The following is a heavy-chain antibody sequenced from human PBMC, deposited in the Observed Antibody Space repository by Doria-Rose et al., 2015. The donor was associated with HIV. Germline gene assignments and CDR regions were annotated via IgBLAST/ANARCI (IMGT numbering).Heavy chain of an antibody. J-gene: IGHJ4*02. V-gene: IGHV2-26*01. CDR1: GVSLSSPGMG. CDR3: ARIKSSRWYHKYYFDF. Sequence: QVTLKESGPVLVKPTETLTLTCTASGVSLSSPGMGVSWIRQPPGKALEWLANIFSDDERSYKPSRESRLTISRGTSKSQVVLTMTDMDPVDTATYYCARIKSSRWYHKYYFDFWGQGTLVIVSA. CDR2: IFSDDER. D-gene: IGHD6-13*01.